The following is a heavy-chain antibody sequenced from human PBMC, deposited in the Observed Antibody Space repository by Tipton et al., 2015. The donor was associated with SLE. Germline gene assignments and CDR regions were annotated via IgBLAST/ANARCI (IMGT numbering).Heavy chain of an antibody. CDR1: GGSVNSHY. CDR3: ARYPYCAGGVCRYYYYGMDV. D-gene: IGHD2-8*02. V-gene: IGHV4-59*02. J-gene: IGHJ6*02. CDR2: SYYNGNS. Sequence: TLSLTCTVSGGSVNSHYWSWIRQPPGKGLEWIGYSYYNGNSNYSPSLKSRVTISVDTSKNQFSLTLNSVTAADTAVYYCARYPYCAGGVCRYYYYGMDVWGQGTLVTDSS.